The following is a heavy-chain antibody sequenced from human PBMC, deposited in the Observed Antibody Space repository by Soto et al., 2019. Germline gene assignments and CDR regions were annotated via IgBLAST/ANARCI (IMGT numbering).Heavy chain of an antibody. J-gene: IGHJ4*02. D-gene: IGHD4-17*01. V-gene: IGHV1-46*01. Sequence: QVQLVQSGAEVKKPGASVKVYCKASGYTFTSYYMHWVRQAPGQGLEWMGIINPSGGSTSYAQKFQGRVTMTRDTSTSTVYMELSSLRSEDTAVYYCARVDDYGDYGPYYFDYWGQGTLVTVSS. CDR2: INPSGGST. CDR1: GYTFTSYY. CDR3: ARVDDYGDYGPYYFDY.